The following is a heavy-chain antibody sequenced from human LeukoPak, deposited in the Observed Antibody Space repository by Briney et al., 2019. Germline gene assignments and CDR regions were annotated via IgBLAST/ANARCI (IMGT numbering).Heavy chain of an antibody. V-gene: IGHV3-11*04. Sequence: GGSLRLSCAASGFTFSDYDMSWMRQAPGKGLEWVSYISNSGSTIYYADSVKGRFTISRDNAKNSLYLQMNSLRAEDTAVYYCAREAGGYYYVYDYWGQGTLVTVSS. D-gene: IGHD3-22*01. J-gene: IGHJ4*02. CDR2: ISNSGSTI. CDR3: AREAGGYYYVYDY. CDR1: GFTFSDYD.